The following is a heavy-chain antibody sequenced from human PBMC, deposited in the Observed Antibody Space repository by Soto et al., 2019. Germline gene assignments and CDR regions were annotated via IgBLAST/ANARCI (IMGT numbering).Heavy chain of an antibody. D-gene: IGHD6-19*01. CDR2: IYYSGST. CDR3: ASFAVGGYYYYGMDV. Sequence: SETLSLTCTVSGGSISSGGYYWSRIRQHPGKGLEWIGYIYYSGSTYYNPSLKSRVTISVDTSKNQFSLKLSSVTAADTAVYYCASFAVGGYYYYGMDVWGQGTTVTVSS. CDR1: GGSISSGGYY. V-gene: IGHV4-31*03. J-gene: IGHJ6*02.